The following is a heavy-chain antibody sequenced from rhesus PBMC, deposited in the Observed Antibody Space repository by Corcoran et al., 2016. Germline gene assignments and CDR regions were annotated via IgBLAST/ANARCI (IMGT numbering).Heavy chain of an antibody. J-gene: IGHJ4*01. D-gene: IGHD6-25*01. CDR1: GGSISSSNW. CDR3: ARAPGMAAATQY. Sequence: QVQLQESGPAVVKPSETLSLTCAVSGGSISSSNWWSWIRQSPGKGLEWIGGIYGSGRSTKYTPSLKSRVTISKDTSKNQFSLKLSSVTAADTAVYYCARAPGMAAATQYWGQGVLVTVSS. V-gene: IGHV4-93*01. CDR2: IYGSGRST.